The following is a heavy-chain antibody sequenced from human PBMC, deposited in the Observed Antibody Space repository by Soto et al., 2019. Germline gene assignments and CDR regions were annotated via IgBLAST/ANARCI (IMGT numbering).Heavy chain of an antibody. D-gene: IGHD6-6*01. J-gene: IGHJ6*02. Sequence: GGSLRLSCAASGFTFSSYGMHWVRQAPGKGLEWVAVIWYDGSNKYYVDSVKGRFTISRDNSKNTLFLQMNSLRVEDTAVYYCARAQGVAARVAYYYYGVDVWGQGTTVTVSS. V-gene: IGHV3-33*01. CDR1: GFTFSSYG. CDR3: ARAQGVAARVAYYYYGVDV. CDR2: IWYDGSNK.